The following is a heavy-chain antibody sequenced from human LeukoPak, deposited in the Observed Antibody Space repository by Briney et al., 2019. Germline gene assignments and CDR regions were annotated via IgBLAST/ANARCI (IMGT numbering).Heavy chain of an antibody. D-gene: IGHD5-12*01. J-gene: IGHJ4*02. Sequence: SETLSLTCAVYGGSFSGYYWSWIRQPPGKGLEWIGEINHSGSTNYNPSLKSRVTISVDTSKSQFSLKLSSVTAADTAVYYCARSIVATTFDYWGQGTLVTVSS. V-gene: IGHV4-34*01. CDR1: GGSFSGYY. CDR3: ARSIVATTFDY. CDR2: INHSGST.